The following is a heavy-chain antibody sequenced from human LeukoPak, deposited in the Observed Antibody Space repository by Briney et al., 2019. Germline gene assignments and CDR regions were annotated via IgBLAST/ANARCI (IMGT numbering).Heavy chain of an antibody. V-gene: IGHV3-21*01. CDR1: GFTFSSYS. CDR3: ARDSRYCSGASCHFDY. CDR2: ISSSSSYI. D-gene: IGHD2-8*02. Sequence: GGSLRLSCAASGFTFSSYSMNWVRQAPGKGLEWVSSISSSSSYIYYADSVKGRFTISRDNAKNSLYLQMNSLRAEDTAVYYCARDSRYCSGASCHFDYWGQGTVVTVSS. J-gene: IGHJ4*02.